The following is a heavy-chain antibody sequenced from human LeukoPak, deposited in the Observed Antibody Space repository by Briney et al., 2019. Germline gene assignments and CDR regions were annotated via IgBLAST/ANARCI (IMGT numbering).Heavy chain of an antibody. V-gene: IGHV1-8*02. CDR3: ARRSSIYYGGDY. CDR1: GYTFTTYY. Sequence: GASVKVSCKASGYTFTTYYLHWVRQAPGQGLEWMGWMNPNSGNTGYAQKFQGRVTMTRNTSISTAYMELSSLRSEDTAVYYCARRSSIYYGGDYWGQGTLVTVSS. J-gene: IGHJ4*02. D-gene: IGHD4-23*01. CDR2: MNPNSGNT.